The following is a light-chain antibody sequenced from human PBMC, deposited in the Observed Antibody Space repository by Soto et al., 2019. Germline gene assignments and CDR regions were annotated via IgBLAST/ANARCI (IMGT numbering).Light chain of an antibody. CDR3: QQYNNWPYT. CDR1: QSISTY. Sequence: DIQMTQSPSSLSASVGDRVTITCRASQSISTYLNWYQQKAGLAPKLLIYAASSLQSGVPSRFSGSGSGTDFTLTISSLQPEDFAVYYCQQYNNWPYTFGQGTKLEIK. J-gene: IGKJ2*01. CDR2: AAS. V-gene: IGKV1-39*01.